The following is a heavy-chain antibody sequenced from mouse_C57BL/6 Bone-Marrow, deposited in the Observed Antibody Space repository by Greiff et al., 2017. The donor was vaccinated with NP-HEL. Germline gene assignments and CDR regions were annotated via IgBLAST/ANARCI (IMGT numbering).Heavy chain of an antibody. CDR1: GYTFTSYG. V-gene: IGHV1-81*01. J-gene: IGHJ3*01. CDR3: ARDYDYGWCAY. D-gene: IGHD2-4*01. CDR2: IYPRSGNT. Sequence: VQLQQSGAELARPGASVKLSCKASGYTFTSYGISWVKQRTGQGLEWIGEIYPRSGNTYYNEKFKGKATLTADKSSSTAYMELRSLTSEDSAVYFCARDYDYGWCAYWGQGTRVTVSA.